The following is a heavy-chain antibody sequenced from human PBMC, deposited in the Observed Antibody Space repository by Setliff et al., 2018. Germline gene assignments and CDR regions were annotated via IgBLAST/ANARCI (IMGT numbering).Heavy chain of an antibody. V-gene: IGHV4-34*01. CDR2: INHGGST. CDR3: ARTPVVVTLRNAFDI. D-gene: IGHD2-21*02. Sequence: SETLSLTCAVYGGSFSGYYWSWIRQPPGKGLEWIGEINHGGSTNYNPSLKSRVTISVDTSKNQFSLKLSSVTAADTAVYYCARTPVVVTLRNAFDIWGQGTMVTVSS. J-gene: IGHJ3*02. CDR1: GGSFSGYY.